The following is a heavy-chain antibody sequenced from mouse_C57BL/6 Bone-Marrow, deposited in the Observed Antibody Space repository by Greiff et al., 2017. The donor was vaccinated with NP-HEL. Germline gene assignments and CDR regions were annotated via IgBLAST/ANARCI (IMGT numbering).Heavy chain of an antibody. CDR2: ISYDGSN. Sequence: EVQLQESGPGLVKPSQSLSLTCSVTGYSITSGYYWNWIRQFPGNKLEWMGYISYDGSNNYNPSLKNRISITRDTSKNQFFLKLNSVTTEDTATYYCARDDSNCFDYWGQGTTLTVSS. CDR1: GYSITSGYY. V-gene: IGHV3-6*01. CDR3: ARDDSNCFDY. J-gene: IGHJ2*01. D-gene: IGHD2-5*01.